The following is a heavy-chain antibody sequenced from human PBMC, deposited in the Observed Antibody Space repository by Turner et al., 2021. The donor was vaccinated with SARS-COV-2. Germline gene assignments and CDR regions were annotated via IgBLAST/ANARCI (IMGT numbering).Heavy chain of an antibody. CDR3: ARRGPHTGWSFDY. D-gene: IGHD6-19*01. CDR1: GGSSSDDS. CDR2: IGPSGST. V-gene: IGHV4-34*01. Sequence: QVQLQQWGAGLFQPSETLSLTCAVYGGSSSDDSWTWARQPPGKGLEWIGEIGPSGSTNYSPSLKSRLTISVDRSNNQLFLQLSSLTAADTAVYYCARRGPHTGWSFDYWGQGTLVTVSS. J-gene: IGHJ4*02.